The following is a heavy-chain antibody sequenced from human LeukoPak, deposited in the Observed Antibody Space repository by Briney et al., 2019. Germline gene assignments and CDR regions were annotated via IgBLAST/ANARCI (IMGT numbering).Heavy chain of an antibody. V-gene: IGHV4-34*01. J-gene: IGHJ4*02. CDR3: ARYSSSWYFDY. D-gene: IGHD6-13*01. Sequence: SETLSLTCAVYGGSFSGYYWSWIRQPPGKGLEWIGEINHSGSTNYNPSLKSRVTISVDTSKNQFSLKLSSVTAADTAVYYCARYSSSWYFDYWGQGTLVTVSS. CDR1: GGSFSGYY. CDR2: INHSGST.